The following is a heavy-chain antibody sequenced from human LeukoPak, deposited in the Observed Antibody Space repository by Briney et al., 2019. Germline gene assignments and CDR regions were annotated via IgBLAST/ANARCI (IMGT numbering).Heavy chain of an antibody. J-gene: IGHJ4*02. CDR3: AKVTGLYSSGWYFDY. V-gene: IGHV3-23*01. D-gene: IGHD6-19*01. CDR2: ISGSGGST. Sequence: PGGSLRLSCAASGFTFSSYAMSWVRQAPGKGLEWVSAISGSGGSTYYADSVKGRFTISRDSSKNTLYLQMNSLRAEDTAVYYCAKVTGLYSSGWYFDYWGQGTLVTVSS. CDR1: GFTFSSYA.